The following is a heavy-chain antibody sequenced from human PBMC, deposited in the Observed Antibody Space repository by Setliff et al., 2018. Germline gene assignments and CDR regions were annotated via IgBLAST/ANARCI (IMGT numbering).Heavy chain of an antibody. V-gene: IGHV3-11*01. Sequence: PGGSLRLSCAASGFTFSDSYMSWIRQAPGKGLEWVAYISSSGSYIFYADSVKGRFTISRDFAKNLLYLQMNSLRAEDTAVYYCAKYTRVVTTTCFDYWGQGTLVTVSS. J-gene: IGHJ4*02. CDR1: GFTFSDSY. CDR3: AKYTRVVTTTCFDY. CDR2: ISSSGSYI. D-gene: IGHD2-15*01.